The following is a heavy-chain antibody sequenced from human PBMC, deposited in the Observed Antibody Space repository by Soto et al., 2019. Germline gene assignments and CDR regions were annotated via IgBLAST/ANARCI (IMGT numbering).Heavy chain of an antibody. CDR2: IDPSDSYT. D-gene: IGHD2-2*01. Sequence: PGESLKISCKGSGYSFTSYWISWVRQMPGKGLEWMGRIDPSDSYTNYSPSFQGHVTISADKSISTAYLQWSSLKASDTAMHYCARPYCSSTSFIKCDYYYYGMDVWGQGTTVTVSS. V-gene: IGHV5-10-1*01. CDR1: GYSFTSYW. J-gene: IGHJ6*02. CDR3: ARPYCSSTSFIKCDYYYYGMDV.